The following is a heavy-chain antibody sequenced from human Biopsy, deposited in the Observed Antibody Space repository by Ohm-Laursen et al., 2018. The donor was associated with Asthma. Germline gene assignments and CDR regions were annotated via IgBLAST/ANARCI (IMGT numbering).Heavy chain of an antibody. CDR3: ASDFPKDYVRYNFQF. CDR1: GYSLTDLS. V-gene: IGHV1-24*01. Sequence: ASAKVSCKICGYSLTDLSMHWVRQAPGQGFEWMGGHDHEEGGTVNVRRFQGRVTMTEDNSTDTAYLELSSLSSDDTAVYYCASDFPKDYVRYNFQFWGQGTLVTVSS. D-gene: IGHD4-17*01. J-gene: IGHJ4*02. CDR2: HDHEEGGT.